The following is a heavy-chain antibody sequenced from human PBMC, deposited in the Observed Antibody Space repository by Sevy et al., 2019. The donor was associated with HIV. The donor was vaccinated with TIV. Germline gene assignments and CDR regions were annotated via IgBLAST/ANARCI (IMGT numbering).Heavy chain of an antibody. V-gene: IGHV3-9*01. CDR3: AKNDMVRGVISIPGYFDY. J-gene: IGHJ4*02. CDR1: GFSFDDYA. CDR2: ISWNSVTM. D-gene: IGHD3-10*01. Sequence: GGSLRLSCAASGFSFDDYAFHWVRQPPGKGLEWVSGISWNSVTMAYADSVKGRFTISRDNAKNSLYLQMNSLRPEDTALYYCAKNDMVRGVISIPGYFDYWGQGTLVTVSS.